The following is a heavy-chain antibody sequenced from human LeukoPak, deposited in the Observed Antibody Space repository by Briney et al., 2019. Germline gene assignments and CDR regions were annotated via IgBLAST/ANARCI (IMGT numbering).Heavy chain of an antibody. CDR3: ARDHSEPGVFFDY. D-gene: IGHD1-14*01. CDR2: ISSSSTYT. J-gene: IGHJ4*02. CDR1: GFTFSGYY. V-gene: IGHV3-11*05. Sequence: PGGSLRLSCAASGFTFSGYYMTWIRQAPGKGLEWVSYISSSSTYTNYADSVKGRFTISRDNAKNSLYLQMNSLRVEDTAVYYCARDHSEPGVFFDYWGQGTLVTVSS.